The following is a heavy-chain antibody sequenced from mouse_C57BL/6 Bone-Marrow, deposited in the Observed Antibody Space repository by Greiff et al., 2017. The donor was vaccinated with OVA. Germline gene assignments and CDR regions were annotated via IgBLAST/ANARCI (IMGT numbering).Heavy chain of an antibody. D-gene: IGHD1-1*01. Sequence: QVQLQQSGPELVKPGASVKISCKASGYAFSSSWMNWVKQRPGKGLEWIGRIYPGDGDTNYNGKFKGKATLTADKSSSTAYMQLSSLTSEDSAVYFCASRGYYYGSSFYFDYWGQGTTLTVAS. CDR3: ASRGYYYGSSFYFDY. V-gene: IGHV1-82*01. CDR1: GYAFSSSW. CDR2: IYPGDGDT. J-gene: IGHJ2*01.